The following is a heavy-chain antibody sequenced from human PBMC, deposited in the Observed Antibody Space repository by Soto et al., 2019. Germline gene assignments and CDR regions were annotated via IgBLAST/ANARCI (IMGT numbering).Heavy chain of an antibody. CDR3: TADRRGGSGGHYPPFDF. J-gene: IGHJ4*01. V-gene: IGHV3-15*01. CDR2: IKTKTEGATT. CDR1: GFIFSDAY. Sequence: PXVFMRLSCAASGFIFSDAYMSWVRETPGKGLEWVGRIKTKTEGATTDYAAPVKPRFIVSRDDSRKTLFLQMSSLETADTAVYYCTADRRGGSGGHYPPFDFWGHGTLVTVAS. D-gene: IGHD3-22*01.